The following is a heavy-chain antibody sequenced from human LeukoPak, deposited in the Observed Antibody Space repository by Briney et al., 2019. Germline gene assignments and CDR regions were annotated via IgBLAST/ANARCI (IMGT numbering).Heavy chain of an antibody. CDR3: ARDTGYLGSNYGMDV. D-gene: IGHD3-22*01. J-gene: IGHJ6*02. V-gene: IGHV4-39*07. Sequence: SETLSLTCTVSGGSISSSSYYWGWIRQPPGKGLEWIGSIYYSGSTYYNPSLKNRVTISVDTSKNQFSLNLSSVTAADTAIYYCARDTGYLGSNYGMDVWGQGTTVTVSS. CDR1: GGSISSSSYY. CDR2: IYYSGST.